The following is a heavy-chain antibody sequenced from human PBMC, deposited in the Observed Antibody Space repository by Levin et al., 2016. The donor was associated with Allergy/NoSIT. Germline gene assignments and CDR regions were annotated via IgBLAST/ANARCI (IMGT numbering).Heavy chain of an antibody. CDR3: ARAGLGIDAFDI. J-gene: IGHJ3*02. V-gene: IGHV4-30-2*01. CDR2: IYHSGST. Sequence: WIRQPPGKGLEWIGYIYHSGSTYYNPSLKSRVTISVDRSKNQFSLKLSSVTAADTAVYYCARAGLGIDAFDIWGQGTMVTVSS. D-gene: IGHD7-27*01.